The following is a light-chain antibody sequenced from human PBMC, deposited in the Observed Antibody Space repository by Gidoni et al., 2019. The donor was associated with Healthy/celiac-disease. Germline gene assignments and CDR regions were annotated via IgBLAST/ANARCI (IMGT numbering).Light chain of an antibody. CDR3: SSYTSSSSVV. J-gene: IGLJ2*01. CDR2: EVS. Sequence: PGQSITISCTGTSSDVGGYNYVSWYQQHPGKAPKLMIYEVSNRPSGVSNRFSGSKSGNTASLTISGLQAEDEADYYCSSYTSSSSVVFGGGTKLTVL. CDR1: SSDVGGYNY. V-gene: IGLV2-14*01.